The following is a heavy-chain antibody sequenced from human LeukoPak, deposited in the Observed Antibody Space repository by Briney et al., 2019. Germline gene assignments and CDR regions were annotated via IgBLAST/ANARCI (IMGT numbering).Heavy chain of an antibody. CDR1: GFTFSSYA. CDR2: ISSNGGST. CDR3: ARGLPYPDY. V-gene: IGHV3-64*01. J-gene: IGHJ4*02. Sequence: GVLRLSCAASGFTFSSYAMHWVRQAPGKGLEYVSAISSNGGSTYYANSVKGRFTISRDNSKNTLYLQMGSLRAEDMAVYYCARGLPYPDYWGQGTLVTVSS.